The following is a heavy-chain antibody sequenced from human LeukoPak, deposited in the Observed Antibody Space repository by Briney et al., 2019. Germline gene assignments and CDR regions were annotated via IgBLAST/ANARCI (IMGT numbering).Heavy chain of an antibody. Sequence: GESLKISCQGSGYLFTSYWIGWARQVSGKGLEWMGIIYPGDSDTRYSPSLQGQVTISADKSISTAYLQWSSLKASDTAMYYWARHPYPYDSSGYYLLWGQGTLVTVSS. J-gene: IGHJ4*02. CDR1: GYLFTSYW. V-gene: IGHV5-51*01. D-gene: IGHD3-22*01. CDR2: IYPGDSDT. CDR3: ARHPYPYDSSGYYLL.